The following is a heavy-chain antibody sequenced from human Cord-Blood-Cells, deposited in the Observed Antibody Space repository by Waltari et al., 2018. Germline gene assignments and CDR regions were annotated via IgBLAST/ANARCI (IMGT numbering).Heavy chain of an antibody. Sequence: QVPLVQSGAEVKKPGVSVKVSCKASGYTFTSYAMHWERQAPGQRLEWMGWINAGNGNTKYSQEFQGRVTITRDTSASTAYMELSSLRSEDTAVYYCARGPSRRKDGYNYAFDIWGQGTMVTVSS. CDR1: GYTFTSYA. D-gene: IGHD5-12*01. V-gene: IGHV1-3*01. CDR2: INAGNGNT. J-gene: IGHJ3*02. CDR3: ARGPSRRKDGYNYAFDI.